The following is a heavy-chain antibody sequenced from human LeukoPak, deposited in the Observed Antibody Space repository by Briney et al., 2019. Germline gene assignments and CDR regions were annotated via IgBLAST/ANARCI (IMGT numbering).Heavy chain of an antibody. V-gene: IGHV3-23*01. J-gene: IGHJ4*02. Sequence: GGSLRLSCAASGFTFSSYDMSWVRQAPGKGLEWVSAISGSGVNTYYADSVKGRFTISRDNSKNTQYLQMSSLRVEDTAVYYCAKGPGYCSGSSCYSDHGSYFDYWGQGTLVTVSS. CDR2: ISGSGVNT. D-gene: IGHD2-15*01. CDR3: AKGPGYCSGSSCYSDHGSYFDY. CDR1: GFTFSSYD.